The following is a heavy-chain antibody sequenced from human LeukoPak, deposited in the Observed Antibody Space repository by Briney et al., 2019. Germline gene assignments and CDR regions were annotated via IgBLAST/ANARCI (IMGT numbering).Heavy chain of an antibody. CDR3: ASRRLREGWHVHYYMDV. V-gene: IGHV1-69*05. J-gene: IGHJ6*03. CDR1: GGTFSNYA. D-gene: IGHD6-6*01. CDR2: IIPIFGTA. Sequence: SVKVSCKASGGTFSNYAISWVRQAPGQGLEWMGGIIPIFGTADYAQKFQGRVTITTDESTSTAYMELSSLRSEDTAVYYCASRRLREGWHVHYYMDVWGKGTTVTVSS.